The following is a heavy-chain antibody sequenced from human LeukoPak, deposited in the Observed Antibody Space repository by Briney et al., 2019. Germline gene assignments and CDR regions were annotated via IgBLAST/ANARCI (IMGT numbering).Heavy chain of an antibody. J-gene: IGHJ4*02. D-gene: IGHD6-13*01. CDR1: GGSISSHY. CDR3: ARVGGGQQLVASPLYYFDC. Sequence: SETLALTCTVSGGSISSHYWSWVRQPPEKGLEWIGYIYYSGSTKYNPSLKSRVTISVDTSKNQFSLKLSSVTAADTAVYYCARVGGGQQLVASPLYYFDCWGQGTLVTVSS. CDR2: IYYSGST. V-gene: IGHV4-59*11.